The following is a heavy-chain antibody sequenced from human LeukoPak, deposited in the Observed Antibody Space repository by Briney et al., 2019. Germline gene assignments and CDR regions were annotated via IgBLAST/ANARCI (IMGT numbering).Heavy chain of an antibody. CDR1: GYTFTRYG. Sequence: GASVKVSCKASGYTFTRYGISWVRQAPGQGLEGMGWISAYNGNTNYAHKLQGRVTMTTDTSTSTAYMELRSLRSDDTAVYYCARDLMYCSSTSCYGNWFDPWGQGTLVTVSS. J-gene: IGHJ5*02. CDR2: ISAYNGNT. V-gene: IGHV1-18*04. D-gene: IGHD2-2*01. CDR3: ARDLMYCSSTSCYGNWFDP.